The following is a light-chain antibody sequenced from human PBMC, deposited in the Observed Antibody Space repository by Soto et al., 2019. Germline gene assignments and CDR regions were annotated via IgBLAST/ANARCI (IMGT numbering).Light chain of an antibody. CDR2: DAS. V-gene: IGKV1-5*01. CDR1: QSISSW. J-gene: IGKJ1*01. CDR3: QHQT. Sequence: DIQMPQSPSTLSASVGDSVTITCRASQSISSWLAWYQQKPGKAPKLLIYDASSLESGVPSRFSGSGSGTEFTLTISSLQPDHFATYYCQHQTFGQGTKVEIK.